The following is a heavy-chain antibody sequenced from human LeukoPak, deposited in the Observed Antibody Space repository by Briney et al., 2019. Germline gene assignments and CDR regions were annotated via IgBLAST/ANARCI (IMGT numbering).Heavy chain of an antibody. CDR1: GFTFSTYA. J-gene: IGHJ6*03. CDR2: MIPSGSII. Sequence: GGTLRLSCAASGFTFSTYAMSWVRQAPGKGLEWISYMIPSGSIIYYADSVKGRFTISRDNAKNSLYLQMNNLRAEDTAIYYCARDREVVNYYYMDVWGKGTTVTVSS. V-gene: IGHV3-48*01. D-gene: IGHD2-21*01. CDR3: ARDREVVNYYYMDV.